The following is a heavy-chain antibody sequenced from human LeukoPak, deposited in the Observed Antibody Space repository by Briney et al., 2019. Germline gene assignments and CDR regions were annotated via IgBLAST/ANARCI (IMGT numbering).Heavy chain of an antibody. J-gene: IGHJ4*02. CDR2: ISYDGSNK. V-gene: IGHV3-30-3*01. Sequence: GGSLRLSCAASGFTFSSYAMHWVRQAPGKGLEWVAVISYDGSNKHYAGSVKGRFTISRDNSKNTLYLQMNSLRAEDTAVYYCARGDLGYSYGHDYWGQGTLVTVSS. CDR3: ARGDLGYSYGHDY. D-gene: IGHD5-18*01. CDR1: GFTFSSYA.